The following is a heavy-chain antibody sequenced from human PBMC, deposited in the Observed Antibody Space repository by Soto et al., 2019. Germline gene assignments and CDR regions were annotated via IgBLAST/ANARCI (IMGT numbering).Heavy chain of an antibody. CDR2: IIPIFGTA. J-gene: IGHJ6*02. Sequence: QVQLVQSGAEVKKPGSSVKVSCKAPGGTFSSYAISWVRQAPGQGLEWMRGIIPIFGTAKYAQKFQGRVRITADESKSTGYMELSSRKSEDTAVYYCARSQGGSSSLDIYYDYYYGMDVWGQGTTVTVSS. CDR3: ARSQGGSSSLDIYYDYYYGMDV. D-gene: IGHD2-15*01. V-gene: IGHV1-69*01. CDR1: GGTFSSYA.